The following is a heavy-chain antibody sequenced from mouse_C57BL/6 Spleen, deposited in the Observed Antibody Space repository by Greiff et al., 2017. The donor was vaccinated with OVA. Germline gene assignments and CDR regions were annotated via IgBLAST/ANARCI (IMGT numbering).Heavy chain of an antibody. V-gene: IGHV1-69*01. CDR1: GYTFTSYW. CDR2: IDPSDSYS. Sequence: VQLQQPGAELVMPGASVKLSCKASGYTFTSYWMHWVKQRPGQGLEWIGEIDPSDSYSNYNQKFKGKSTLTVDKSSSTAYMQLSSLTSEDSAVYYCARIWDYAMGYWGQGTSVTVSS. J-gene: IGHJ4*01. D-gene: IGHD4-1*01. CDR3: ARIWDYAMGY.